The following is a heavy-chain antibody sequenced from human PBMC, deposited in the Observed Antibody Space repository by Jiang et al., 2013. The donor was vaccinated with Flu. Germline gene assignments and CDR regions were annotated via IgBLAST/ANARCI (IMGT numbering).Heavy chain of an antibody. V-gene: IGHV4-4*02. CDR2: IYHSGST. Sequence: GSGLVKPSGTLSLTCAVSGGSISSSNWWSWVRQPPGKGLEWIGEIYHSGSTNYNPSLKSRVTISVDKSKNQFSLKLSSVTAADTAVYYCARVSPSIAVVRRLRWFDPWGQGTLVTVSS. CDR3: ARVSPSIAVVRRLRWFDP. J-gene: IGHJ5*02. CDR1: GGSISSSNW. D-gene: IGHD6-19*01.